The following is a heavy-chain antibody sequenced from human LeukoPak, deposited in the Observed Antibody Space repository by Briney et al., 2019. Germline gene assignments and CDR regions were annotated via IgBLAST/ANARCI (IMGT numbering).Heavy chain of an antibody. V-gene: IGHV3-74*01. CDR2: ISRDGTST. CDR1: GVTFSSHS. Sequence: GESLRLSCAASGVTFSSHSMHWVRQAPGKGLVWVSGISRDGTSTNYADAVKGRFTISRDNAKNTLYLQMNSLRVEDTAVYSCARGWYGPDSCGQGTLVTVSS. J-gene: IGHJ5*01. CDR3: ARGWYGPDS. D-gene: IGHD2-15*01.